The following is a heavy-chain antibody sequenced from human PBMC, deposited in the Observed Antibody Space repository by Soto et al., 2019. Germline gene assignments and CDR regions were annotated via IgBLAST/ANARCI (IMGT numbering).Heavy chain of an antibody. Sequence: ASVKVSCKASGYTFTSYYMHWVRQAPGQGLEWMGIINPSGGSTSYAQKFQGRVTLTKDTSTSTAYMELRSLRSDDTAVYYCASCNFMLYFDYWGQGTQVTVSS. CDR2: INPSGGST. D-gene: IGHD3-10*02. V-gene: IGHV1-46*01. J-gene: IGHJ4*02. CDR3: ASCNFMLYFDY. CDR1: GYTFTSYY.